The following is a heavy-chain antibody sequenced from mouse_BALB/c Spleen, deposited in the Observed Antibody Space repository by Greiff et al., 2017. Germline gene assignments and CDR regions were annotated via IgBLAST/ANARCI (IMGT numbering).Heavy chain of an antibody. Sequence: QVTLKESGPGILQPSQTLSLTCSFSGFSLSTYGIGVGWIRQPSGKGLEWLAHIWWNDNKYYNTALKSRLTISKDTSNNQVFLKIASVDTADTATYYCARIEGNYHAMDYWGQGTSVTVSS. J-gene: IGHJ4*01. V-gene: IGHV8-11*01. CDR1: GFSLSTYGIG. CDR3: ARIEGNYHAMDY. D-gene: IGHD2-1*01. CDR2: IWWNDNK.